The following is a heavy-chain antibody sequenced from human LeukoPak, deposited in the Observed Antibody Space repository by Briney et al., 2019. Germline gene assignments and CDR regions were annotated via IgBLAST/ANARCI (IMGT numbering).Heavy chain of an antibody. D-gene: IGHD3-16*01. CDR2: ISYDGTNK. J-gene: IGHJ3*01. Sequence: PGGSLRLSCAASGFTFNSYGMHWVRQVPGKGLEWVAIISYDGTNKYYADSVKGRFTISRDNAKNTLYLQMNSLRAEDTAVYYCARDFLHLGGWGQGTMVTVSS. CDR1: GFTFNSYG. V-gene: IGHV3-30*03. CDR3: ARDFLHLGG.